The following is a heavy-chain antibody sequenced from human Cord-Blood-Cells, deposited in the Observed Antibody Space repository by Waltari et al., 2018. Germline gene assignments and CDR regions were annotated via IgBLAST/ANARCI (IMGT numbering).Heavy chain of an antibody. J-gene: IGHJ4*02. CDR3: ARHEGSYDFWSGYDY. D-gene: IGHD3-3*01. CDR1: GGSISSYY. Sequence: QVQLQESGPGLVKPSETLSLTCTASGGSISSYYWSWIRPPPGKGLEWIGYIYYSGSTNYNPSLKSRVTISVDTSKNQFSLKLSSVTAADTAVYYCARHEGSYDFWSGYDYWGQGTLVTVSS. CDR2: IYYSGST. V-gene: IGHV4-59*08.